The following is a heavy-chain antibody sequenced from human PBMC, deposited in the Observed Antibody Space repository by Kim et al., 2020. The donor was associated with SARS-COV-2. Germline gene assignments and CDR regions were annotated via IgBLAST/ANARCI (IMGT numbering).Heavy chain of an antibody. J-gene: IGHJ4*02. Sequence: PPFQGQVTISADKSISTAYLQWSSLKASDTAMYYCARHIPYGGNSYYFDYWGQGTLVTVSS. D-gene: IGHD4-17*01. V-gene: IGHV5-51*01. CDR3: ARHIPYGGNSYYFDY.